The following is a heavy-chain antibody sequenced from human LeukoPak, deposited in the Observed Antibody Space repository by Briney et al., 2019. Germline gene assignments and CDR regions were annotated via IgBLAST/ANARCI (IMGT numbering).Heavy chain of an antibody. D-gene: IGHD3-10*01. Sequence: SETPSLTCTVSGGSISSYYWSWIRQPPGKGLEWIGYIYYSGSTNYNPSLKSRVTISVDTSKNQFSLKLSSVTAADTAVYYCARGRDFYYGSGSPYFDYWGQGTLVTVTS. CDR1: GGSISSYY. CDR3: ARGRDFYYGSGSPYFDY. J-gene: IGHJ4*02. V-gene: IGHV4-59*01. CDR2: IYYSGST.